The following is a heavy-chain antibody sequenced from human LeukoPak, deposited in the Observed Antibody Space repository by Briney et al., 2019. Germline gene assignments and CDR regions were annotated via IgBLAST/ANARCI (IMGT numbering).Heavy chain of an antibody. CDR3: VKALTDDAFDI. CDR2: ISRNGDTT. V-gene: IGHV3-64D*06. J-gene: IGHJ3*02. CDR1: GFTFSTFP. Sequence: GGSLRLSCSASGFTFSTFPMHWVRHAPGKGLEYFSAISRNGDTTYYADSVKGRFTISRDNSKNTLYLQMSSLRPEDTAVYYCVKALTDDAFDISGQGTMVTVSS.